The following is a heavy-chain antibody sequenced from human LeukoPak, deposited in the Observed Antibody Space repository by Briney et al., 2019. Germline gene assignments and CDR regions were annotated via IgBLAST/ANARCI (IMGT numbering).Heavy chain of an antibody. CDR3: AADLTTVAFDI. V-gene: IGHV1-58*01. CDR2: IVVGSGNT. CDR1: GFTFTSSA. D-gene: IGHD1-14*01. Sequence: SVKVSCKASGFTFTSSAVQWVRQARGQRLEWIGWIVVGSGNTDYAQKFQERVTITRDMSTSTAYMELSSPRSEDTAVYYCAADLTTVAFDIWGQGTMVTVSS. J-gene: IGHJ3*02.